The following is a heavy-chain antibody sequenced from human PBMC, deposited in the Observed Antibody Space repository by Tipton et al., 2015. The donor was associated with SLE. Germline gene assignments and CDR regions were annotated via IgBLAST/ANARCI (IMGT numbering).Heavy chain of an antibody. CDR3: AKGGSSSWTNRFDP. J-gene: IGHJ5*02. V-gene: IGHV3-7*03. CDR2: IKQDGSEK. D-gene: IGHD6-13*01. Sequence: SLRLSCAASGFTFSSYWMSWVRQAPGKGLEWVANIKQDGSEKYYVDSVKGRFTISRDNSKNSLYLQMNSLRAEDTALYYCAKGGSSSWTNRFDPWGQGTLVTVSS. CDR1: GFTFSSYW.